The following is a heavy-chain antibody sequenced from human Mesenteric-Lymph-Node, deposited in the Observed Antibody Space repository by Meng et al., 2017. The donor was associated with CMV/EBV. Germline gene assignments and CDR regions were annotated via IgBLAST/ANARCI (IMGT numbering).Heavy chain of an antibody. V-gene: IGHV4-31*03. Sequence: PGSGGYSSSVGYYWTCMRQHPGKGLEGIGYSHYKGGTTNNPFLRSRLTISIDTYQGRFTLKLSTGTAADTAVDDCAREQGGYGSIEYWGQGTLVTVSS. D-gene: IGHD4-17*01. CDR1: GGYSSSVGYY. J-gene: IGHJ4*02. CDR3: AREQGGYGSIEY. CDR2: SHYKGGT.